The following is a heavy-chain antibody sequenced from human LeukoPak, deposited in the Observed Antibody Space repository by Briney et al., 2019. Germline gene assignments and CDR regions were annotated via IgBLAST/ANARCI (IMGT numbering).Heavy chain of an antibody. J-gene: IGHJ5*02. CDR1: GGSFSGYY. V-gene: IGHV4-34*01. CDR3: ARGTQFDP. CDR2: INHSGST. Sequence: SETLSLTCAVYGGSFSGYYWSWIRQPPGEGLEWIGEINHSGSTNYNPSLKSRVNISVDTSKNQFSLKLSPVTAADTAVDYCARGTQFDPWGQGTLVTVSS.